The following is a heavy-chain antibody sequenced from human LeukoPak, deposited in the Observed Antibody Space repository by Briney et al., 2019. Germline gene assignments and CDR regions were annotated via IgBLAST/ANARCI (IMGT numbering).Heavy chain of an antibody. CDR3: ARARYGSGGYFFDF. Sequence: PGGSLRLSCAASGFNLNSYWMSWVRQAPGKGLECVANIKQDGSDIYFVDSVKGRFTISRDNAKNSLYLQMNSLRGEDTAVYYCARARYGSGGYFFDFWGQGTLVTVSS. D-gene: IGHD3-10*01. CDR1: GFNLNSYW. V-gene: IGHV3-7*04. CDR2: IKQDGSDI. J-gene: IGHJ4*02.